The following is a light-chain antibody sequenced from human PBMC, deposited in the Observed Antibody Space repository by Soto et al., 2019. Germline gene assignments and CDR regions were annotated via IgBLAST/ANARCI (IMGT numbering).Light chain of an antibody. CDR3: SSYTSSSRGV. CDR2: DVN. Sequence: QSVLTQPASVSGSPGQSITISCTGTSSDVGGYNYVSWYQQHPGKAPKLMIYDVNNRPSGVSNRFSGSKSGNTASLTISGLQAEDEADYYCSSYTSSSRGVFGGGTKLTVL. CDR1: SSDVGGYNY. V-gene: IGLV2-14*03. J-gene: IGLJ2*01.